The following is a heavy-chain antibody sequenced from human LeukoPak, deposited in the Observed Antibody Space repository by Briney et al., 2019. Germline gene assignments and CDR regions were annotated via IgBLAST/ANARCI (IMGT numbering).Heavy chain of an antibody. CDR3: ARESYAKLYCSSTSCHSGYFDY. CDR2: ISSSSSTI. J-gene: IGHJ4*02. Sequence: PGGSLRLSCAASGFTFSSYSMNWVRQAPGKGLEWVSYISSSSSTIYYADSVKGRFTISRDNAKNSLYLQMNSLRAEDTAVYYCARESYAKLYCSSTSCHSGYFDYWGQGTLVTVSS. CDR1: GFTFSSYS. D-gene: IGHD2-2*02. V-gene: IGHV3-48*01.